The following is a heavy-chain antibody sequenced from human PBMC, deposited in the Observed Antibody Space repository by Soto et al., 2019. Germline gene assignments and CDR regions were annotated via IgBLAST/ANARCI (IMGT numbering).Heavy chain of an antibody. J-gene: IGHJ4*02. CDR2: ISWNSGSI. CDR1: GFTFDDYA. CDR3: AKLEQQLDGIDY. Sequence: GGSLRLSCAASGFTFDDYAMHWVRQAPGKGLEWVSGISWNSGSIGYADSVKGRFTISRDNAKNSLYLQMNSLRAEDTALYYCAKLEQQLDGIDYWGQGTLVTVSS. V-gene: IGHV3-9*01. D-gene: IGHD6-13*01.